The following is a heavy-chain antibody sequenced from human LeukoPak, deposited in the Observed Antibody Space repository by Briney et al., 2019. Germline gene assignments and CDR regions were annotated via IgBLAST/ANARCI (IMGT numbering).Heavy chain of an antibody. CDR3: ARGGVVYPDSFDI. J-gene: IGHJ3*02. Sequence: GGSLRLSCAASGFTFSSYAMSWVRQAPGKGLEWVSAISGSGGSTYYADSVKGRFTISRDNSKNTLFLQMNSPRAEDTAVYYCARGGVVYPDSFDIWGRGTMVTVSS. D-gene: IGHD2-15*01. CDR1: GFTFSSYA. CDR2: ISGSGGST. V-gene: IGHV3-23*01.